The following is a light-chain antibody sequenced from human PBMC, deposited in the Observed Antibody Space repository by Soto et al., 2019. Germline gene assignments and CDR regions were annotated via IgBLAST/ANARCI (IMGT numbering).Light chain of an antibody. CDR3: QQSNSSPRT. CDR1: QSISTY. V-gene: IGKV1-39*01. CDR2: AAP. Sequence: DIQMTQSPSSLSASVGDSVTITCRASQSISTYLNWYQLKPGNAPKLLLSAAPGFQSEVPSNFSGSGSGTDRTLTISSLQTEDFATYYCQQSNSSPRTFGQGTKVEIK. J-gene: IGKJ1*01.